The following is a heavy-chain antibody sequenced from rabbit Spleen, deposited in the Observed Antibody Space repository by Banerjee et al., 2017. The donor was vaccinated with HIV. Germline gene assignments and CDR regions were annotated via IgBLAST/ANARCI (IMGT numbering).Heavy chain of an antibody. V-gene: IGHV1S45*01. CDR2: IYTGSGST. CDR1: GFSFSSSYY. D-gene: IGHD7-1*01. J-gene: IGHJ4*01. CDR3: ASTRTGITRAFNL. Sequence: QEQLEESGGDLVKPEGSLTLTCTASGFSFSSSYYMCWVRQAPGKGLEWIGCIYTGSGSTYYASWAKGRFTISKTSSTTVTLQMTSLTAADTATYFCASTRTGITRAFNLWGPGTLVTVS.